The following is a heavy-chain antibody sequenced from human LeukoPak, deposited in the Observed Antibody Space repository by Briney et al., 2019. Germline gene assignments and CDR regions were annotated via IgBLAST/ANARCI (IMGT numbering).Heavy chain of an antibody. CDR1: GGSISSYY. Sequence: SETLSLTCTVSGGSISSYYWSWIRQPPGRGLEWIGYIYYSGSTNYNPSLKSRVTISVDTSKNQFSLKLSSVTAADTAVYYCARGLGGASNYYFDYWGQGTLVTVSS. V-gene: IGHV4-59*01. D-gene: IGHD1-7*01. J-gene: IGHJ4*02. CDR3: ARGLGGASNYYFDY. CDR2: IYYSGST.